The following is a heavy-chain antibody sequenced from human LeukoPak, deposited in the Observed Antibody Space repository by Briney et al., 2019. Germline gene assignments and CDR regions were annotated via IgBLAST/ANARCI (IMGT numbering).Heavy chain of an antibody. CDR2: IIPIFGTA. CDR1: GGTFSSYA. CDR3: ALGGSKAFDI. Sequence: RASVKVSCKASGGTFSSYAISWVRQAPGQGLEWMGGIIPIFGTANYAQKFQGRVTITADESTSTAYMELSSLRSEDTAVYYCALGGSKAFDIWGQGTMVTVSS. D-gene: IGHD3-16*01. J-gene: IGHJ3*02. V-gene: IGHV1-69*13.